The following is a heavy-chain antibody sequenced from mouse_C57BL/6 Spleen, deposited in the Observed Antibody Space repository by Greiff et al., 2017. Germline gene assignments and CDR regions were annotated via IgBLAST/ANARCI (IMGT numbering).Heavy chain of an antibody. CDR1: GYTFTSYW. CDR2: IDPSDSYT. V-gene: IGHV1-50*01. CDR3: ARSEAQATVGYFDY. J-gene: IGHJ2*01. Sequence: QVQLKQPGAELVKPGASVKLSCKASGYTFTSYWMQWVKQRPGQGLEWIGEIDPSDSYTNYNQKFKGKATLTVDTSSSTAYMQLSSLTSEDSAVYYCARSEAQATVGYFDYWGQGTTLTVSS. D-gene: IGHD3-2*02.